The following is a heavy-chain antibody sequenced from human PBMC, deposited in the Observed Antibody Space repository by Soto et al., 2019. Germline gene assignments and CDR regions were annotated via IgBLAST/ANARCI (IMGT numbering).Heavy chain of an antibody. Sequence: QVQLVQSGAEVKKPGSSVKVSCKASGDTFSSYAIGWVRQAPGQGLEWMGGIIPIFGTANYAQKFQGRVTITADESTSTAYMELSSLGSEDTAVYYCARDGSGYRSRASPMDVWGQGTTVTVSS. D-gene: IGHD3-22*01. CDR1: GDTFSSYA. V-gene: IGHV1-69*01. CDR3: ARDGSGYRSRASPMDV. J-gene: IGHJ6*02. CDR2: IIPIFGTA.